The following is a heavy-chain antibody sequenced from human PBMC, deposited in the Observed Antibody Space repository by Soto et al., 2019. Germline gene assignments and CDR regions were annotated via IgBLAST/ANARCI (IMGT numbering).Heavy chain of an antibody. D-gene: IGHD5-12*01. J-gene: IGHJ4*02. V-gene: IGHV3-23*01. CDR3: AKVFRGYNYYYFDY. CDR2: ISGSGNNT. CDR1: RFTFSSYA. Sequence: PEGSLRLCCAASRFTFSSYAMSWVRQAPGKGLEWVSTISGSGNNTYYADSVKGRITISRDTSKNTMYLQMNNLRAEDTAVYYCAKVFRGYNYYYFDYWGQGALVTVSS.